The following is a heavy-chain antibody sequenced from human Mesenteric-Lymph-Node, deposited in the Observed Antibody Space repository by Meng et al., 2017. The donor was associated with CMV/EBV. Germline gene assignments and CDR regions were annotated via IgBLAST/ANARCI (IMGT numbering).Heavy chain of an antibody. D-gene: IGHD2-2*02. V-gene: IGHV4-34*01. CDR3: ARRYCGSTGCYTHFDY. Sequence: SETLSLTCAVYGGSFSGYYWSWIRQPPGKGLEWIGEINHSGSTNYNPSLKSRVTISVDTSKNQFSLKVTSVTAADTAVYSCARRYCGSTGCYTHFDYWGQGTLVTVSS. CDR1: GGSFSGYY. CDR2: INHSGST. J-gene: IGHJ4*02.